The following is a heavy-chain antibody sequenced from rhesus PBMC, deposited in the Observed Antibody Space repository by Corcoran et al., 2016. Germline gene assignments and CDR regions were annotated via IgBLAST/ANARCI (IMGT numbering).Heavy chain of an antibody. CDR2: ISGSSGST. V-gene: IGHV4-99*01. CDR1: GYSISSGYY. Sequence: QVQLQESGPGLVKPSETLSLTCAVSGYSISSGYYWGWIRQPPRKGLEYIGYISGSSGSTYYNPTLKSRVTSSKDTSKNQFSLKLRSVTAADTAVYYCARRRVAAAGTDYGLDSWGQGVVVTVSS. J-gene: IGHJ6*01. D-gene: IGHD6-31*01. CDR3: ARRRVAAAGTDYGLDS.